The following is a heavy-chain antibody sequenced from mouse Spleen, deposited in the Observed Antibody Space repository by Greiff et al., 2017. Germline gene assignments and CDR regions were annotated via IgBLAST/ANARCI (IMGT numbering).Heavy chain of an antibody. Sequence: QVQLQQPGAELVMPGASVKLSCKASGYTFTSYWMHWVKQRPGQGLEWIGEIDPSDSYTNYNQKFKGKATLTVDKSSSTAYMQLSSLTSEDSAVYYCAKLGLGAYWGQGTLVTASA. CDR3: AKLGLGAY. J-gene: IGHJ3*01. V-gene: IGHV1-69*01. CDR2: IDPSDSYT. CDR1: GYTFTSYW. D-gene: IGHD3-1*01.